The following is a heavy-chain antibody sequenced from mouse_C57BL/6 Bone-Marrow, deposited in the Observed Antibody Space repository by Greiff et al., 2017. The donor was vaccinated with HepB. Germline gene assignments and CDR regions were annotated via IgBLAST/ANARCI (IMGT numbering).Heavy chain of an antibody. Sequence: DVMLVESGGDLVKPGGSLKLSCAASGFTFSSYGMSWVRQTPDKRLEWVATISSGGSYTYYPDSVKGRFTISRDNAKNTLYLQMSSLKSEDTAMYYCARHALWLRRRVWFAYWGQGTLVTVSA. D-gene: IGHD2-2*01. CDR3: ARHALWLRRRVWFAY. J-gene: IGHJ3*01. CDR1: GFTFSSYG. V-gene: IGHV5-6*02. CDR2: ISSGGSYT.